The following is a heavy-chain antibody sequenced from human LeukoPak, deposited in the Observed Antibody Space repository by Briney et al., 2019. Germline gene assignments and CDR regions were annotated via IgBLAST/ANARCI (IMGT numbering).Heavy chain of an antibody. J-gene: IGHJ4*02. Sequence: PGGSLRLSCAASGVTFSKYWMLWVRQGPGEGLESGSRINTDGTVTTYADSVKGRFTVSRDNAENTMCLQMNSVRDEDTAVYYCATKQWLAPPPDSWGQGTPVTVSS. D-gene: IGHD6-19*01. CDR2: INTDGTVT. V-gene: IGHV3-74*01. CDR1: GVTFSKYW. CDR3: ATKQWLAPPPDS.